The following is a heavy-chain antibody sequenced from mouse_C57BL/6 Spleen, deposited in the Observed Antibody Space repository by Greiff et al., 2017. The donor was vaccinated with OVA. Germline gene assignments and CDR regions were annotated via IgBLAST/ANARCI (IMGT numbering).Heavy chain of an antibody. V-gene: IGHV3-6*01. CDR3: ARGDYDYDGNWYFDV. D-gene: IGHD2-4*01. CDR2: ISYDGSN. Sequence: DVKLVESGPGLVKPSQSLSLTCSVTGYSITSGYYWNWIRQFPGNKLEWMGYISYDGSNNYNPSLKNRISITRDTSKNQFFLKLNSVTTEDTATYYCARGDYDYDGNWYFDVWGTGTTVTVSS. CDR1: GYSITSGYY. J-gene: IGHJ1*03.